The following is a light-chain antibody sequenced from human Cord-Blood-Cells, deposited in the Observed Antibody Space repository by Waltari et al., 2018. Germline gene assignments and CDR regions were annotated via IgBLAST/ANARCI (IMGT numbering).Light chain of an antibody. V-gene: IGKV3-15*01. CDR3: QQYNNWPPLT. CDR1: QSVSSN. Sequence: EIVMPQSPATLPVSPVAIPTLPCRASQSVSSNLAWYQQKPGQAPRLLIYGASTRATGIPARFSGSGSGTEFTLTISSLQSEDFAVYYCQQYNNWPPLTFGGGTKVEIK. J-gene: IGKJ4*01. CDR2: GAS.